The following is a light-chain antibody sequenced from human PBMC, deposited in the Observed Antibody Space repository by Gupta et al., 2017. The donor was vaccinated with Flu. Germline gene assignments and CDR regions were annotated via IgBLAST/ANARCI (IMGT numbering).Light chain of an antibody. J-gene: IGKJ1*01. Sequence: SLGAWATINCKSSHSCWDRYNNENYLAWYQQKPGQPPKLLIYGASTRVYGVPDSFSGSGSGTDFTLTISSRQAEDVAVYYCHQYDSTPRPFGQGTKVEIK. V-gene: IGKV4-1*01. CDR1: HSCWDRYNNENY. CDR3: HQYDSTPRP. CDR2: GAS.